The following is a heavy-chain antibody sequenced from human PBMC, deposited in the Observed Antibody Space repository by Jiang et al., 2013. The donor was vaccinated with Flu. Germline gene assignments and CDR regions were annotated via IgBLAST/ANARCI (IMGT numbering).Heavy chain of an antibody. CDR3: ARDSTREVERDYYGMDV. CDR1: GFTFSSYS. V-gene: IGHV3-21*01. CDR2: ISSSSSYI. J-gene: IGHJ6*02. Sequence: GFTFSSYSMNWVRQAPGKGLEWVSSISSSSSYIYYADSVKGRFTISRDNAKNSLYLQMNSLRAEDTAVYYCARDSTREVERDYYGMDVWGQGTTVTVSS. D-gene: IGHD5-24*01.